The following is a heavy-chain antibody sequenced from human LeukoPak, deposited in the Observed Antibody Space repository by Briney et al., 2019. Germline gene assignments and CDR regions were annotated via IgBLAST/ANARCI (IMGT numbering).Heavy chain of an antibody. CDR3: ARTMVRGVIGGFDY. CDR2: INHSGST. CDR1: GGSFSGYY. D-gene: IGHD3-10*01. J-gene: IGHJ4*02. Sequence: SETLSLTCAVYGGSFSGYYWSWIRQPPGKGLEWIGEINHSGSTNYNPSLKSRVTISVDTSKNQFSLKLTSVTAADTAVYYCARTMVRGVIGGFDYWGQGTLVTVSS. V-gene: IGHV4-34*01.